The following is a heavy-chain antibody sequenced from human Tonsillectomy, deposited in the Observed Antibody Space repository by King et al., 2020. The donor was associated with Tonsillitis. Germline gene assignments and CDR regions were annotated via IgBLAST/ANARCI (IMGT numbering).Heavy chain of an antibody. CDR1: GGSFTSYA. D-gene: IGHD1-26*01. CDR2: IIPMFGTA. J-gene: IGHJ3*02. V-gene: IGHV1-69*12. Sequence: QLVQSGAEVKKPGSSVKVSCKASGGSFTSYAISWVRQAPGQGLQWVGGIIPMFGTANYAQKFQGRVTITADESTSTAYMELSSLRSEDTAVYYCARVLGARGAFDIWGQGTMVTVSS. CDR3: ARVLGARGAFDI.